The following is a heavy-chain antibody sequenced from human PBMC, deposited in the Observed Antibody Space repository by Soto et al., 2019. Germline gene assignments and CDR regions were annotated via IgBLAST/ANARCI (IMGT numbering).Heavy chain of an antibody. J-gene: IGHJ6*02. D-gene: IGHD4-4*01. CDR1: GYSFTSYW. V-gene: IGHV5-10-1*01. Sequence: PGESLKISCKGSGYSFTSYWISWVRQMPGKGLEWMGRIDPSDSYTNYSPSFQGHVTISADKSISTAYLQWSSLKASDTAMYYCAGTVVTTGDYYYYGMDVWGQGTTVTVSS. CDR3: AGTVVTTGDYYYYGMDV. CDR2: IDPSDSYT.